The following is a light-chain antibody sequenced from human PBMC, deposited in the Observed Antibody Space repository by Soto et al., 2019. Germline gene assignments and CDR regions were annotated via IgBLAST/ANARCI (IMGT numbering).Light chain of an antibody. CDR3: ASWDDSLNGPV. V-gene: IGLV1-44*01. CDR1: SSNVGGNP. Sequence: QSVLTQPPSASGTPGQRVTISCSGSSSNVGGNPVNWYPHVPTTAPKLLIYTNTQRPSWVPDRFSGSKSSTSASLAISGLQSADEADYYCASWDDSLNGPVFGTGTKLTVL. CDR2: TNT. J-gene: IGLJ1*01.